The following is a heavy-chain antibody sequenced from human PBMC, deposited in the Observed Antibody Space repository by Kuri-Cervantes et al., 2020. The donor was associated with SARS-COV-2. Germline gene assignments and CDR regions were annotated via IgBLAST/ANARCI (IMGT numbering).Heavy chain of an antibody. CDR1: GGSFSGYY. D-gene: IGHD5-24*01. V-gene: IGHV4-34*01. J-gene: IGHJ5*02. CDR2: INHSGST. Sequence: SETLSLTCAVFGGSFSGYYWSWIRQSPGKGLEWFGKINHSGSTYYNPSLKSRVTISVDTSKNQFSLKLSSVTAADTAVYYCASPRRDGYKLITDPGWSFDHWGQGTLVTVSS. CDR3: ASPRRDGYKLITDPGWSFDH.